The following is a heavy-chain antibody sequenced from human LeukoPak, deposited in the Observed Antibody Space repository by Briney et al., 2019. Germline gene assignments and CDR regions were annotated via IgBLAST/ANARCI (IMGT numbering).Heavy chain of an antibody. Sequence: GGSLRLSCAASGFTFSSSSMNWVRQAPGKGLEFVSSISPSSSYIYYADSVKGRLTISRDDAKNSLFLQMNSLRAEDTAVYYCAREGGYCSGGSCRFFDYWGQGTLVTVSS. V-gene: IGHV3-21*06. CDR2: ISPSSSYI. D-gene: IGHD2-15*01. J-gene: IGHJ4*02. CDR3: AREGGYCSGGSCRFFDY. CDR1: GFTFSSSS.